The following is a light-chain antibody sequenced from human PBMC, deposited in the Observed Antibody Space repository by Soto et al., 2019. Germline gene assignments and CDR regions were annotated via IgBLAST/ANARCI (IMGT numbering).Light chain of an antibody. CDR2: DND. J-gene: IGLJ3*02. Sequence: QSVLTQPPSVSAAPGQTVTIACSGSSSNIGHNFVSWYQQLPGAAPQLIIYDNDKRPSGIPDRFSGSKSGASATLAITGLQTGDEADYYCGSWDDSLNGWVFGGGTKVTVL. CDR1: SSNIGHNF. CDR3: GSWDDSLNGWV. V-gene: IGLV1-51*01.